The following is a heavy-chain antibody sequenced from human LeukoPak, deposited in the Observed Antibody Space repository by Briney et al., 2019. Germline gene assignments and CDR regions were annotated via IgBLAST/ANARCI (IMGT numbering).Heavy chain of an antibody. CDR2: ISYDGSNK. Sequence: GGSLRLSCAASGFTFSSYAMHWVRQAPGKGLEWVAVISYDGSNKYYADSVKGRFTISRDNSKNTLYLQMNSLRAEDTAVYYCARDLFVGAIDSRGQGTLVTVSS. J-gene: IGHJ4*02. CDR3: ARDLFVGAIDS. CDR1: GFTFSSYA. D-gene: IGHD1-26*01. V-gene: IGHV3-30-3*01.